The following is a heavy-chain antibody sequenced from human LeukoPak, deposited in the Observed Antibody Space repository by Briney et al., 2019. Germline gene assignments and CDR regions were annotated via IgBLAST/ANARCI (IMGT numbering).Heavy chain of an antibody. D-gene: IGHD2-2*01. V-gene: IGHV4-4*07. Sequence: PSETLSLTCTVSGGSISSYYWSWIRQPAGKGLGWIGRIYTSGSTNYNPSLKSRVTMSVDTSKNQFSLKLSSVTAADTAVYYCARAVVGVVGPAAISYWYFDLWGRGTLVTVSS. CDR2: IYTSGST. CDR1: GGSISSYY. CDR3: ARAVVGVVGPAAISYWYFDL. J-gene: IGHJ2*01.